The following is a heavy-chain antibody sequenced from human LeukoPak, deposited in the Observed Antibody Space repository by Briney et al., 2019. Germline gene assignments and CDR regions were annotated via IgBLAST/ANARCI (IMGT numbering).Heavy chain of an antibody. J-gene: IGHJ4*02. CDR3: ARDQEGFDY. V-gene: IGHV1-46*01. CDR2: IYPRDGST. CDR1: GYTFTNNY. Sequence: ASVKVSCKASGYTFTNNYLHWVRQAPGQGLEWMGMIYPRDGSTSYAQNFQGRVTVTRDTSTTTVHMELGGLRSEDTAVYYCARDQEGFDYWGQGTVVTVSS.